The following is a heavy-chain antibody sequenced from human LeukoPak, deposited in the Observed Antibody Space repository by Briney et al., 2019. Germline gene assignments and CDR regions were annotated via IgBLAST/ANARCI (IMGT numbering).Heavy chain of an antibody. CDR1: GFTFSSYS. Sequence: GGSLRLSCAASGFTFSSYSMNWVRQAPGKGLEWVSSITSSSSYRYYADSVKGRFTISRDNAKNSLYLQMNSLRAEDTAVYYCARDTGMRAFDIWGQGTMVTVSS. CDR2: ITSSSSYR. CDR3: ARDTGMRAFDI. V-gene: IGHV3-21*01. J-gene: IGHJ3*02. D-gene: IGHD2-8*02.